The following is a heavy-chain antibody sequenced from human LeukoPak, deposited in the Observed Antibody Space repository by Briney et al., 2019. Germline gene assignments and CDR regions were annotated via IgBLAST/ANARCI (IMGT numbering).Heavy chain of an antibody. CDR3: AGGGIVVVMDDAFDI. V-gene: IGHV7-4-1*02. CDR1: GYTFTSYA. J-gene: IGHJ3*02. Sequence: GASVKVSCKASGYTFTSYAMNWVRQAPGQGLEWMGWINTNTGNPTYAQGFTGRFVFSLDTSVSTAYLQISSLKAEDTAVYYCAGGGIVVVMDDAFDIWGQGTTVTVSS. D-gene: IGHD3-22*01. CDR2: INTNTGNP.